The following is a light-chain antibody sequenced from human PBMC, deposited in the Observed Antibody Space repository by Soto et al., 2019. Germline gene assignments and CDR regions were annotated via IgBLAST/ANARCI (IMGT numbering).Light chain of an antibody. J-gene: IGKJ5*01. CDR1: QSISTY. Sequence: DIQMTQSPSSLSASVGDRVTIACRASQSISTYVNWYQHKPGQAPKLLIYAASILQSGVPSRFSGSGSGTPVTLTISNLQPEDFASYYCQQTYSTRPITFGQGTRLDIK. V-gene: IGKV1-39*01. CDR2: AAS. CDR3: QQTYSTRPIT.